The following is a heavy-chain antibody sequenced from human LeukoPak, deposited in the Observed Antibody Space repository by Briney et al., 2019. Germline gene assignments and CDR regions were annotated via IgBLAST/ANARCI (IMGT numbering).Heavy chain of an antibody. CDR1: GGTFSSYA. CDR3: ARVACMVRGVIPACWRGRARTNGMDV. D-gene: IGHD3-10*01. J-gene: IGHJ6*04. V-gene: IGHV1-69*13. Sequence: ASVKVSCKASGGTFSSYAISWVRQPPGQGLEWMGGIIHIFGTANYPQKFHGRATITEEESTSRAYMELSRLRSEGTAVYYCARVACMVRGVIPACWRGRARTNGMDVWGKGTTVTVSS. CDR2: IIHIFGTA.